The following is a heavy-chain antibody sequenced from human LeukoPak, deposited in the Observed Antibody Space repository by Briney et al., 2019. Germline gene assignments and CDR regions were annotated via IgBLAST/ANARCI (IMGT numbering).Heavy chain of an antibody. CDR3: ARDNGGTAMAYYYYYYMDV. D-gene: IGHD5-18*01. CDR2: INPNNGDT. J-gene: IGHJ6*03. V-gene: IGHV1-2*02. Sequence: ASVKVSCKASGYTFTGYYMHWVRQAPGQGLEWMGWINPNNGDTHYAQKFQGTVTMTRDTSISTAYMELSSLRSEDTAVYYCARDNGGTAMAYYYYYYMDVWGKGTTVTISS. CDR1: GYTFTGYY.